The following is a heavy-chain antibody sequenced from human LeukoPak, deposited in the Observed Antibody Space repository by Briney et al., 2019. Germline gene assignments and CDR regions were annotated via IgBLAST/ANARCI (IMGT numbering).Heavy chain of an antibody. CDR3: ASTRRAAVAGRFDS. D-gene: IGHD6-19*01. J-gene: IGHJ4*02. V-gene: IGHV4-4*09. CDR1: GASMSSNY. Sequence: SETLSLTGTVSGASMSSNYWSWLGQPPGEGLVGIGYIYHSGNTYYSPPHESRVTVSVDESKNQFSLRVHFVSAAAAAVYYCASTRRAAVAGRFDSWGEGTLVTVSS. CDR2: IYHSGNT.